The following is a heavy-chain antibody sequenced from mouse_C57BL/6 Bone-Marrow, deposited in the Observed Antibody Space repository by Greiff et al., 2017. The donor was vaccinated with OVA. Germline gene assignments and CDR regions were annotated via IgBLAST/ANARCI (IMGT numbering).Heavy chain of an antibody. CDR2: IRSKSNNYAT. D-gene: IGHD3-2*02. J-gene: IGHJ3*01. CDR3: VRTAQATAWFAY. CDR1: GFSFNTYA. Sequence: EVQLVESGGGLVQPKGSLKLSCAASGFSFNTYAMNWVRQASGKGLEWVARIRSKSNNYATYYADSVKDRFTISRDDSESMLYLQMNNLKTEDTAMYDCVRTAQATAWFAYWGQGTLVTVSA. V-gene: IGHV10-1*01.